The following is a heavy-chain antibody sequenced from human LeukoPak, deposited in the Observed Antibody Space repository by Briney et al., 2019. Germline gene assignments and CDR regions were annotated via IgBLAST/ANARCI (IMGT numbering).Heavy chain of an antibody. Sequence: ASVKVSCKASGYTFTGYYMHWVRQAPGQPREWMGWINPSSGDTNYAQKFQGRVTMTRDTSISTAYMELSRLKSDDTAVYYCARDWRDAFDIWGQGTMVTVSS. CDR3: ARDWRDAFDI. V-gene: IGHV1-2*02. CDR1: GYTFTGYY. J-gene: IGHJ3*02. D-gene: IGHD1-1*01. CDR2: INPSSGDT.